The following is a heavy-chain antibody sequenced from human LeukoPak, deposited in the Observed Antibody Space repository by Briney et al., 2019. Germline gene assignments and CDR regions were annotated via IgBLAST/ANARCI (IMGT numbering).Heavy chain of an antibody. Sequence: GGSLRLSCAASGFTYSSYSMNWVRQAPGKGLEWVSYISSSSSSIHYADSVKGRFTISRDNAKNSLYLQMSSLRAEDTAVYYCARDHGIMTSSRKLVLPTDAFDIWGQGTMVTVSS. V-gene: IGHV3-48*04. J-gene: IGHJ3*02. D-gene: IGHD1-14*01. CDR2: ISSSSSSI. CDR3: ARDHGIMTSSRKLVLPTDAFDI. CDR1: GFTYSSYS.